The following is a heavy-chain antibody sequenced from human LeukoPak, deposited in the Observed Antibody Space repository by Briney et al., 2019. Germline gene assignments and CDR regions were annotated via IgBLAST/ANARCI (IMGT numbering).Heavy chain of an antibody. CDR1: GGSFSGYY. J-gene: IGHJ4*02. V-gene: IGHV4-34*01. Sequence: SETLSLTCAVYGGSFSGYYWSWIRQPPGKGLEWIGEINHSGSTKHNPSLKSRVNISVDTSKNQFSLKLSSVTAADTAVYYCARTPPPGATAYGAVEYWGQGTLVTVSS. CDR3: ARTPPPGATAYGAVEY. D-gene: IGHD3-16*01. CDR2: INHSGST.